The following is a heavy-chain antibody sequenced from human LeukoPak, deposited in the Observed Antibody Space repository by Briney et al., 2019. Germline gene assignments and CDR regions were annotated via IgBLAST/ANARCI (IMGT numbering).Heavy chain of an antibody. V-gene: IGHV3-7*01. D-gene: IGHD6-6*01. Sequence: GGSLRLSCTASGLTFTNYWMIWVRQAPGKGLEWVANINHDASETYYVGSVKGRFTISRDNAKNSLFLQMNSLRAEDTGVYYCATSSYSSSSSWGQGTLVTVSS. CDR1: GLTFTNYW. CDR2: INHDASET. J-gene: IGHJ5*02. CDR3: ATSSYSSSSS.